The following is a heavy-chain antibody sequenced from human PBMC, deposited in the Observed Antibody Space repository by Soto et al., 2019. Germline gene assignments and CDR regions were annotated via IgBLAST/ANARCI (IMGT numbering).Heavy chain of an antibody. V-gene: IGHV4-31*03. D-gene: IGHD1-20*01. CDR2: IYYSGST. Sequence: PSETLSLTCTVSGGSISSGGYYWSWIRQHPGKGLEWIGYIYYSGSTYYNPSLKSRVTISVDTSKNQFSLKLSSVTAADTAVYYCARVTGTTFFFDYWGQGTLVTVSS. CDR1: GGSISSGGYY. J-gene: IGHJ4*02. CDR3: ARVTGTTFFFDY.